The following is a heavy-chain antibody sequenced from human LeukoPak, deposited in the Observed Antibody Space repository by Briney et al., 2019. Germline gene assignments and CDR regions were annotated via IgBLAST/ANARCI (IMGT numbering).Heavy chain of an antibody. CDR1: GFTFSSYW. D-gene: IGHD2-21*02. Sequence: PGGSLRLSCAASGFTFSSYWMYWVCHAPGKGLVWVSRIKSDGSSTNQADSVKGRFTISRDNAKKALYLQMNSLRVEDTAVYFCARDTATGLDVWGQGTTVTVSS. J-gene: IGHJ6*02. V-gene: IGHV3-74*01. CDR3: ARDTATGLDV. CDR2: IKSDGSST.